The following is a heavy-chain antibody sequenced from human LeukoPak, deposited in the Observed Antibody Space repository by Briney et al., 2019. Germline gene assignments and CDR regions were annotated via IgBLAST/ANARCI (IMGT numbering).Heavy chain of an antibody. CDR1: GFTFSSYA. V-gene: IGHV3-30-3*01. CDR2: ISYDGSNK. J-gene: IGHJ6*02. CDR3: ARDTGKYGMDV. Sequence: QPGGSLRLSCAASGFTFSSYAMHWVRQAPGKGLEWVAVISYDGSNKYYADSVKGRFTISRDNSKNTLYLQMNSLRAEDTAVYYCARDTGKYGMDVWGQGTTVTVSS. D-gene: IGHD1-14*01.